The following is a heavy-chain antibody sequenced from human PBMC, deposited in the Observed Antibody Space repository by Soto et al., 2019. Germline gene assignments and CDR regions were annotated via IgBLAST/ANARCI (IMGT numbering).Heavy chain of an antibody. CDR2: IIPIFGTA. D-gene: IGHD3-22*01. CDR3: ARHIGRYYDSRGSFTYYGMDV. V-gene: IGHV1-69*01. J-gene: IGHJ6*02. CDR1: GGTFSSYA. Sequence: QVQLVQSGAEVKKPGSSVKVSCKASGGTFSSYAISWVRQAPGQGLEWMGGIIPIFGTANYAQKFQGRVTITADESTSTAYMELSSLRSEDTAVYYCARHIGRYYDSRGSFTYYGMDVWGQGTTVTVSS.